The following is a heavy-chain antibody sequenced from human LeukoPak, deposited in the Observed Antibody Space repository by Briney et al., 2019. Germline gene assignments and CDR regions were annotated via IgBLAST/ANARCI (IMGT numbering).Heavy chain of an antibody. J-gene: IGHJ6*03. CDR2: MNPNSGNT. CDR3: ARSIIGVLRFLEWLPKYYYYYYMDV. CDR1: VYTFTSYD. D-gene: IGHD3-3*01. Sequence: GASVKVSCKASVYTFTSYDINWVRQATGQGLEWMGWMNPNSGNTGYAQKFQGRVTITRNTSISTAYMELSSLRSEDTAVYYCARSIIGVLRFLEWLPKYYYYYYMDVWGKGTTVTVSS. V-gene: IGHV1-8*03.